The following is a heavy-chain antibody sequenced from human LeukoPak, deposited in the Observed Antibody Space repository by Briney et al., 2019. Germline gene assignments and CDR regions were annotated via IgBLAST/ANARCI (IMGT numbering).Heavy chain of an antibody. V-gene: IGHV3-11*01. Sequence: GGSLRLSCAASVFTLGDYYMSWIGQAPGKGLEWDSYISSSGSTIYYADSVKGRFTISRDNAKNSLYLQMNSLRAEDTAVYYCARELRFLEWLSYFDYWVQGTLVTVSS. CDR2: ISSSGSTI. J-gene: IGHJ4*02. CDR1: VFTLGDYY. D-gene: IGHD3-3*01. CDR3: ARELRFLEWLSYFDY.